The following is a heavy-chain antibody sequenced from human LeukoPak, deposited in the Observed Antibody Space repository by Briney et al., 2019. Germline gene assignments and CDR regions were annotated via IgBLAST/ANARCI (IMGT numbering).Heavy chain of an antibody. D-gene: IGHD2/OR15-2a*01. Sequence: PGGSLRLSCAASGFTFSSYTMNWVRQAPGKGLEWVSYISTSSSTMYYADSVKGRFTISRDNAKNSLYLQMNSLRAEDTAVYYCARDPGYFVRYWGQGTLVTVSS. J-gene: IGHJ4*02. CDR2: ISTSSSTM. CDR3: ARDPGYFVRY. V-gene: IGHV3-48*01. CDR1: GFTFSSYT.